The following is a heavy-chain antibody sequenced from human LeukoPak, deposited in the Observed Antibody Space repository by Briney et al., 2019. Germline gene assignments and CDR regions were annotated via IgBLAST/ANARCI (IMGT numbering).Heavy chain of an antibody. CDR2: ISAYNGNT. CDR1: GYTFTSYG. Sequence: ASVKVSCKASGYTFTSYGISWVRQAPGQGLELMGWISAYNGNTNYAQKLQGRVTMTTDTSTSTAYMELRSLRSDDTAVYYCARDRVPNYYDSSGYPLDYWGQGTLVTVSS. D-gene: IGHD3-22*01. J-gene: IGHJ4*02. CDR3: ARDRVPNYYDSSGYPLDY. V-gene: IGHV1-18*01.